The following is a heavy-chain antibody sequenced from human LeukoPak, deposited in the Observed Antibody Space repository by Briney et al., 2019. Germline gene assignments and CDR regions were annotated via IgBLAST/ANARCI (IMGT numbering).Heavy chain of an antibody. CDR3: VRDAGHAAFDI. Sequence: PGGSLRLSCAASGFTLTTYWMHWVRQAPGKGLVWVSRINSDGKIRTYADSVKGRLTISGDYAKNTLYLQMNSLRAEDTAVYYCVRDAGHAAFDIWGQGTTVTVSS. J-gene: IGHJ3*02. CDR2: INSDGKIR. V-gene: IGHV3-74*01. CDR1: GFTLTTYW.